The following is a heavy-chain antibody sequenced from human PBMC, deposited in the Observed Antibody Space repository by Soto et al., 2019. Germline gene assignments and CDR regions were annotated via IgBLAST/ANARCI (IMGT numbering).Heavy chain of an antibody. CDR1: RFTFSNAW. Sequence: PGGSLRLSCAASRFTFSNAWMTWVRQAPGKGLEWVGRIKSKTDGGTTDYAAPVKGRFTISRDDSKNTLYLQMNSLKTEDTAVYYCTTAKYNWNYVLDYWGQGTLVTVSS. CDR3: TTAKYNWNYVLDY. D-gene: IGHD1-7*01. J-gene: IGHJ4*02. V-gene: IGHV3-15*01. CDR2: IKSKTDGGTT.